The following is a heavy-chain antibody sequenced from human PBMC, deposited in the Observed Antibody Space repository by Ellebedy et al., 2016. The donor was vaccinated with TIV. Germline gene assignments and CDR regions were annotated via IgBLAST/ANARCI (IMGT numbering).Heavy chain of an antibody. D-gene: IGHD4-17*01. V-gene: IGHV3-7*03. CDR2: IKQDGSEK. J-gene: IGHJ6*02. CDR3: AKDKLSGDYGDFRIPTGMDV. CDR1: GFTFSSYW. Sequence: GGSLRLXCAASGFTFSSYWMSWVRQAPGKGLEWVANIKQDGSEKYYVDSVKGRFTISRDNAKNSLYLQMNSLRAEDTALYYCAKDKLSGDYGDFRIPTGMDVWGQGTTVTVSS.